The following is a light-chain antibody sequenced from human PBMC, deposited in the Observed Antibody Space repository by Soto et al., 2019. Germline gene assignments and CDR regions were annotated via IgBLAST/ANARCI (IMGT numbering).Light chain of an antibody. V-gene: IGLV3-21*04. CDR1: NIGSKS. J-gene: IGLJ3*02. CDR3: QVWDSSRDHVV. Sequence: SYELTQPPSVSVAPGKTARITCGGNNIGSKSVHWYRQKPGQAPVLVINYDSDRPSGIPERFSGSNSGNTATLTISRVEAGDEADYYCQVWDSSRDHVVFGGGTKLTVL. CDR2: YDS.